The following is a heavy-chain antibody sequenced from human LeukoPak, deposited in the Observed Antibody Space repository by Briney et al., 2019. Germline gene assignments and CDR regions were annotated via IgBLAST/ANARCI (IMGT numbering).Heavy chain of an antibody. D-gene: IGHD3-10*01. Sequence: PSETLSLTCAVYGVSFSDYYWSWIRQSPGEGLEWIGEINHSGSTTNYNPSLKNRVTISVDTSKKQFSLKLSSVTAADTAVYYCARRRWGYGSGSYDYWGQGTLVTVSS. J-gene: IGHJ4*02. CDR2: INHSGSTT. CDR3: ARRRWGYGSGSYDY. V-gene: IGHV4-34*01. CDR1: GVSFSDYY.